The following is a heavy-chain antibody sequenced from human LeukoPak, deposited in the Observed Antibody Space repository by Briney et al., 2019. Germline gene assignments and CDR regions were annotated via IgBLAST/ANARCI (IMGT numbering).Heavy chain of an antibody. CDR1: RGSISSYY. CDR3: ASTYYYDSSGNYYYYYYMDV. V-gene: IGHV4-59*01. Sequence: PSETLSLTCTVSRGSISSYYWSWIRQPPGKGLEWIGYIYYSGSTNYNPSLKSRVTISVDTSKNQFSLKLSPVTAADTAVYYCASTYYYDSSGNYYYYYYMDVWGKGTTVTVSS. J-gene: IGHJ6*03. CDR2: IYYSGST. D-gene: IGHD3-22*01.